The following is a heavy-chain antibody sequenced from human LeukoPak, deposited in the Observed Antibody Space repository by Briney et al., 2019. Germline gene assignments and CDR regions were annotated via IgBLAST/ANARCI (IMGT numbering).Heavy chain of an antibody. D-gene: IGHD6-13*01. J-gene: IGHJ3*02. V-gene: IGHV1-46*01. CDR2: INPSGGST. CDR1: GYTFTSYY. CDR3: ARVGQGIAAAGLGAFDI. Sequence: ASVKVSCKASGYTFTSYYMHWVRQAPEQGLEWMGIINPSGGSTSYAQKFQGRVTMTGDTSTSTVYMELSSLRSEDTAVYYCARVGQGIAAAGLGAFDIWGQGTMVTVSS.